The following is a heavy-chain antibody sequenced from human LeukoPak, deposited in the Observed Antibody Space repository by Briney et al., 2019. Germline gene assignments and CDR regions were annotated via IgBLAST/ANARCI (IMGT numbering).Heavy chain of an antibody. V-gene: IGHV4-59*08. D-gene: IGHD3-10*01. Sequence: PSETLSLTCTVSGGSISSYYWSWIRQPPGKGLEWIGYIYYSGSTNYNPSLKSRVTISVDTSKNQFSLKLSSVTAADTAVYYCARNYYGSGSFYVHNWGQGTLVTVSS. CDR1: GGSISSYY. CDR2: IYYSGST. J-gene: IGHJ4*02. CDR3: ARNYYGSGSFYVHN.